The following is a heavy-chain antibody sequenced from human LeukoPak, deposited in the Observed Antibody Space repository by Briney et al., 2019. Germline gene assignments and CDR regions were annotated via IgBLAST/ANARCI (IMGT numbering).Heavy chain of an antibody. CDR2: IYYSGST. CDR3: ARGVQPRSDFDY. CDR1: GGSISSYY. J-gene: IGHJ4*02. V-gene: IGHV4-59*01. D-gene: IGHD1-14*01. Sequence: PSETLSLTCTVSGGSISSYYWSWIRQPPGKGLEWIGYIYYSGSTNYNPSLKSRVTISVDTSKNQFSLKLSSVTAADTAVYYCARGVQPRSDFDYWGQGTLVTVSS.